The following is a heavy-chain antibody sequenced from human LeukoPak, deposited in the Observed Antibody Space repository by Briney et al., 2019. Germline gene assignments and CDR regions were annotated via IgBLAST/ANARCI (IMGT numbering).Heavy chain of an antibody. CDR2: INSDGSST. J-gene: IGHJ6*03. CDR3: ARDGDYGDYYMDV. D-gene: IGHD4-17*01. V-gene: IGHV3-74*01. Sequence: ETLSLTCAVSGGSISSSNWWNWVRQTPGKGLVWVSRINSDGSSTSYADSVKGRFTISRDNAKNTLYLQMNSLRAEDTAVYYCARDGDYGDYYMDVWGKGTTVTVSS. CDR1: GGSISSSNW.